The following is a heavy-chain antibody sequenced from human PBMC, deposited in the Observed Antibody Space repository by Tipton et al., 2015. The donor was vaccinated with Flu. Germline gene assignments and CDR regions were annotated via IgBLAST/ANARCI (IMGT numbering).Heavy chain of an antibody. D-gene: IGHD7-27*01. CDR3: ATLTGDDY. Sequence: LSLTCSVSGYSIASDYYWGWIRQPPGKGLEWLSYISSSGSTISYADSVRGRFTISRDNAKNSLYLQLNSLRAEDTAVYYCATLTGDDYWGQGDLVTVSS. CDR1: GYSIASDYY. CDR2: ISSSGSTI. V-gene: IGHV3-11*04. J-gene: IGHJ4*02.